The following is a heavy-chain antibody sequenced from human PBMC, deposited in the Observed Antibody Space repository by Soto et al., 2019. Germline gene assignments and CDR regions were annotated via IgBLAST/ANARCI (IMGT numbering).Heavy chain of an antibody. J-gene: IGHJ4*02. D-gene: IGHD1-7*01. V-gene: IGHV4-31*03. CDR1: GGSISSGGYY. CDR3: ARVSITGTTVFDY. Sequence: PSETLSLTCTVSGGSISSGGYYWSWIRQHPGKGLEWIGYIYYSGSTYYNPSLKSRVTISVDTSKNQFSLKLSSVTAADTAVYYCARVSITGTTVFDYWGQGTLVTVSS. CDR2: IYYSGST.